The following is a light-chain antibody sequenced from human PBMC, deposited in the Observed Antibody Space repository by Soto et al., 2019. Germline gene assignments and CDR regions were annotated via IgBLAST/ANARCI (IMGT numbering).Light chain of an antibody. J-gene: IGLJ2*01. CDR3: SSYAGSNNVV. V-gene: IGLV2-8*01. Sequence: QSALTQPPSAFGSPGQSVAISCTGTSSDVGGNNYVSWYQQHPGKAPKLMVYEVTKRPSGVPDRFSGSKSGNTASLTVSGLQAEDEADYYCSSYAGSNNVVFGGGTQLTVL. CDR1: SSDVGGNNY. CDR2: EVT.